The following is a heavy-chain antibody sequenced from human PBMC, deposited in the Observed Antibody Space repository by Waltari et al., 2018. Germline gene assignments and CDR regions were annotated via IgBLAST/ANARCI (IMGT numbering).Heavy chain of an antibody. Sequence: WWSWVRQSPKKGLDCIGQINRSGRTNYRPAFESRVIVSIDSSNNQFSLKLLSATAADTAIYYCARDRGRGIYLDTWGQGTLVTVSP. V-gene: IGHV4-4*02. CDR2: INRSGRT. CDR3: ARDRGRGIYLDT. CDR1: W. J-gene: IGHJ4*02. D-gene: IGHD2-15*01.